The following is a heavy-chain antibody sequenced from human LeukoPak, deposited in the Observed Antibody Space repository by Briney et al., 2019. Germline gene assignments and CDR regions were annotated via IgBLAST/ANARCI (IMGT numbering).Heavy chain of an antibody. V-gene: IGHV4-59*01. CDR2: IYYSGST. D-gene: IGHD6-6*01. CDR1: GGSISSYY. CDR3: AREEDSTSSLNDAFDI. J-gene: IGHJ3*02. Sequence: SETLSLTCTVSGGSISSYYWSWIRQPPGKGLEWIGYIYYSGSTNYNPSLKSRVTISVDTSKNQFSLKLSSVTAADTAVYYCAREEDSTSSLNDAFDIWGQGTMVTVSS.